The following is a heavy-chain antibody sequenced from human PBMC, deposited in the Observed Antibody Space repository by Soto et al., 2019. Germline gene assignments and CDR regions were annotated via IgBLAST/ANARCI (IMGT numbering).Heavy chain of an antibody. J-gene: IGHJ6*02. CDR1: GGSVSSGSYY. CDR2: IYYSGST. D-gene: IGHD2-15*01. Sequence: PSETLSLICTVSGGSVSSGSYYWSWIRQPPGKGLEWIGYIYYSGSTNYNPSLKSRVTISVDTSKNQFSLKLSSVTAADTAVYYCARDGSIGGSDYYYYYGMDVWGQGTTVTVSS. CDR3: ARDGSIGGSDYYYYYGMDV. V-gene: IGHV4-61*01.